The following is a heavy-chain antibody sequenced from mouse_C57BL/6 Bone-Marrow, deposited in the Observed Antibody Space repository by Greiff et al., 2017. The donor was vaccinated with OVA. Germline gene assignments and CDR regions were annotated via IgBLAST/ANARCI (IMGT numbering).Heavy chain of an antibody. J-gene: IGHJ4*01. CDR2: IHPNSGST. D-gene: IGHD2-2*01. Sequence: QVQLKESGAELVKPGASVKLSCKASGYTFTSYWMHWVKQRPGQGLEWIGMIHPNSGSTNYNEKFKSKATLTVDKSSSTAYMQLSSLTSEDSAVYYCARGGLWLRYYGMDYWGQGTSVTVSS. V-gene: IGHV1-64*01. CDR3: ARGGLWLRYYGMDY. CDR1: GYTFTSYW.